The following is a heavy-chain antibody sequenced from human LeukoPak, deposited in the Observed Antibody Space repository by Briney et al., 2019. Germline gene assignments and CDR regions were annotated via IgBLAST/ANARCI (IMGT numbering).Heavy chain of an antibody. D-gene: IGHD3-9*01. V-gene: IGHV3-48*03. Sequence: GGSLRLSCAASGFTFSSYEMNWVRQAPGKGLEWVSYISSSGSTIYYADSVKGRFTISRDNARNSLYLQMNSLRAEDTAVYYCARAPIRYFDWLLDYWGQGTLVTVSS. CDR1: GFTFSSYE. CDR2: ISSSGSTI. CDR3: ARAPIRYFDWLLDY. J-gene: IGHJ4*02.